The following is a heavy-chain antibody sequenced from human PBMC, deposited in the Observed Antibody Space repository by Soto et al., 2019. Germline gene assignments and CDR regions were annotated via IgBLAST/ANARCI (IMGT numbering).Heavy chain of an antibody. CDR2: TSTNNGDT. D-gene: IGHD2-15*01. CDR3: GIEYYRGGRCYSPDN. CDR1: GYTFTTFG. J-gene: IGHJ4*02. Sequence: QVQLVQSGAEVKPPGASVKVSCKASGYTFTTFGISWVRQAPGQGLEWMGWTSTNNGDTYYAPRFQGRVTVTKDTSTRTAYMELRSMGSDDTAVYYCGIEYYRGGRCYSPDNWGQGTLVTVSS. V-gene: IGHV1-18*01.